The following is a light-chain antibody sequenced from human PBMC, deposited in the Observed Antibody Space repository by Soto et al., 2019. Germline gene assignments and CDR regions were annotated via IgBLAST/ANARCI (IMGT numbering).Light chain of an antibody. V-gene: IGKV3-20*01. CDR1: QSVSSNY. CDR3: QQYGSSRT. CDR2: GAS. J-gene: IGKJ1*01. Sequence: EIVLTQSPGTLSLSPGERATISCRASQSVSSNYLAWYQQKPGQAPRLLIYGASSRATGIPDRFSGSGSGTDFTLTISRLEPEDFAVYSCQQYGSSRTFGQGTKVDIK.